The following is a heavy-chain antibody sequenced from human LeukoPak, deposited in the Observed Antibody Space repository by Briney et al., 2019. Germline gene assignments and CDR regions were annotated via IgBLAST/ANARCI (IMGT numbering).Heavy chain of an antibody. CDR2: ISGSAGST. V-gene: IGHV3-23*01. J-gene: IGHJ4*02. Sequence: GGTLRLSCAASGFIFSTYAMSWVRHAPGPGLDLVPTISGSAGSTNYADSVRGRFTISRDNSKNTLYLQMNSLRAEDTAVYYCAKDASSWRGYYDYWGQGTLVTVSS. CDR3: AKDASSWRGYYDY. CDR1: GFIFSTYA. D-gene: IGHD6-13*01.